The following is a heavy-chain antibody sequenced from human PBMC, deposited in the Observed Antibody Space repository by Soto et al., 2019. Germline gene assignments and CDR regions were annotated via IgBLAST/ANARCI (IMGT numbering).Heavy chain of an antibody. CDR2: IYYSGST. D-gene: IGHD3-9*01. CDR3: GGGYDILTSAFDI. Sequence: PSETLSLTCTVSGGSISSYYWSWIRQPPGKGLEWIGYIYYSGSTNYNPSLKSRVTISVDTSKNQFSLKLSSVTAADTAVYYWGGGYDILTSAFDIWGQGTMVTVSS. J-gene: IGHJ3*02. CDR1: GGSISSYY. V-gene: IGHV4-59*08.